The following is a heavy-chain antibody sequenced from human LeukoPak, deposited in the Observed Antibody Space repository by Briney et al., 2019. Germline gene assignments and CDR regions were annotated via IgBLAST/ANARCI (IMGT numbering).Heavy chain of an antibody. Sequence: ASVKVSCKASGYTFTSYGISWVRQAPGQGLEWMGRINPNSGGTNYAQKFQGRVTMTRDTSISTAYMELSRLRSDDTAVYYCARRGAADKPFDYWGQGTLVTVSS. CDR2: INPNSGGT. V-gene: IGHV1-2*06. D-gene: IGHD6-13*01. CDR1: GYTFTSYG. CDR3: ARRGAADKPFDY. J-gene: IGHJ4*02.